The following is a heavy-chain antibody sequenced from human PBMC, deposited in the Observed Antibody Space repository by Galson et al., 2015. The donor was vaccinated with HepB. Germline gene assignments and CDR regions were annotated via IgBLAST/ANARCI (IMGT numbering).Heavy chain of an antibody. Sequence: SETLSLTCTVSGGSISSYYWSWIRQPPGKGLEWIGYIYYSGSTNYNPSLKSRVTISVDTSKNQFSLKLSSVTAADTAVYYCARESPGYYDSSGYPFDYWGQGTLVTVSS. V-gene: IGHV4-59*01. CDR2: IYYSGST. J-gene: IGHJ4*02. CDR3: ARESPGYYDSSGYPFDY. CDR1: GGSISSYY. D-gene: IGHD3-22*01.